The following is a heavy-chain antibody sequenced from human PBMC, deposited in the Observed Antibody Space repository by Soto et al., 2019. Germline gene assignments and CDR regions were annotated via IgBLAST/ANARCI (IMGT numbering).Heavy chain of an antibody. J-gene: IGHJ5*02. CDR1: GGSISSGFYS. CDR2: IYNSGNT. D-gene: IGHD2-21*02. Sequence: SETLSLTCAVSGGSISSGFYSWSWIRQPPGQGLEWIGYIYNSGNTYYNPSLMSRVTIPVDRSQNHFSLKLTSVTAADTAVYYCARGSDGVWNWFDPWGQGTQVTVSS. V-gene: IGHV4-30-2*01. CDR3: ARGSDGVWNWFDP.